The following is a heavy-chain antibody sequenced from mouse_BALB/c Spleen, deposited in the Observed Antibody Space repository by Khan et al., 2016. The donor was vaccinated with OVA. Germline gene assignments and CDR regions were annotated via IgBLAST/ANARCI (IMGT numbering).Heavy chain of an antibody. CDR2: ISSSGST. D-gene: IGHD1-2*01. CDR1: GYSITSGYG. V-gene: IGHV3-2*02. CDR3: ARTARIKY. J-gene: IGHJ2*01. Sequence: VQLKESGPGLVKPSQSLSLTCTVTGYSITSGYGWNWNRQFPGNKLEWMGYISSSGSTNYNPSLKSRTSITRDTSKNQFFLQLNSVTTEDTATYYCARTARIKYWGQGTTLTVSS.